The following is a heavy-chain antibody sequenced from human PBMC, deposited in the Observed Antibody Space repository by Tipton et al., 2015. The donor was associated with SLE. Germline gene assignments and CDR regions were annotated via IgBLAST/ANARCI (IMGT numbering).Heavy chain of an antibody. V-gene: IGHV4-34*01. CDR1: GFTFSSYW. CDR3: ARAQRLVRWLDP. Sequence: LRLSCAASGFTFSSYWMSWVRQAPGKGLEWIGEINHSGSPNYNPSLKSRITISVDTSKNQFSLKLSSVTAADTAVYYCARAQRLVRWLDPWGQGTLVTVSS. CDR2: INHSGSP. J-gene: IGHJ5*02. D-gene: IGHD6-13*01.